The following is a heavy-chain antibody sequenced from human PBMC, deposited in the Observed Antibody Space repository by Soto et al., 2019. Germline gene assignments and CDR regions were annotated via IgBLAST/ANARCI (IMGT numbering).Heavy chain of an antibody. CDR2: IYWDDDK. V-gene: IGHV2-5*02. Sequence: QITLKESGPTLVKPTQTLTLTCTFSGFSLSTSGVGVGWIRLPPGRALEWLALIYWDDDKRYSPSLKSRITITKDTSKNQVVLTMTNMDPVDTATYHCAHRSHDGDYGGAFDIWGQGTTVTVSS. CDR1: GFSLSTSGVG. CDR3: AHRSHDGDYGGAFDI. D-gene: IGHD4-17*01. J-gene: IGHJ3*02.